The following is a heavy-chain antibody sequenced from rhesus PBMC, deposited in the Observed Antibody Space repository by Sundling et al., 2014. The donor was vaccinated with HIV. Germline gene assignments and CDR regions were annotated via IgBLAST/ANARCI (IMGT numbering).Heavy chain of an antibody. Sequence: QVQLQESGPGLLKPSETLSLTCAVSGGSISSGYGWGWIRQPPGKGLEWIGSFYISGNTYYNPSLKSRVTISTDTSKNQFSLKLSSVTAADTAVYYCVRDTVTLGFDYWGQGVLVTVSS. CDR2: FYISGNT. CDR3: VRDTVTLGFDY. V-gene: IGHV4-127*01. D-gene: IGHD4-35*01. CDR1: GGSISSGYG. J-gene: IGHJ4*01.